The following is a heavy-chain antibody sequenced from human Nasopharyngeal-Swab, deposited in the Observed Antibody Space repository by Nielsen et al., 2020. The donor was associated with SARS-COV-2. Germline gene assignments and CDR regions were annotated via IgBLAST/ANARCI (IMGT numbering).Heavy chain of an antibody. Sequence: ASVKVSCKASGDTFTTYGLSWVRQAPGQRLDWMGWISLYRGDTNIPQKFQGRVTITRDTSASTAYMELSSLRSEDTAVYYCARVRYYYDSSGYYHPRSESGFTDAFDIWGQGTMVTVSS. CDR2: ISLYRGDT. V-gene: IGHV1-18*04. D-gene: IGHD3-22*01. CDR3: ARVRYYYDSSGYYHPRSESGFTDAFDI. J-gene: IGHJ3*02. CDR1: GDTFTTYG.